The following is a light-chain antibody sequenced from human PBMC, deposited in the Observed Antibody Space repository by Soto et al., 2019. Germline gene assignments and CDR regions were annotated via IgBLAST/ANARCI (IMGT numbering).Light chain of an antibody. J-gene: IGLJ3*02. V-gene: IGLV2-8*01. CDR2: AVT. CDR3: SSYTSRSTRV. Sequence: QSALTQPPSASGSPGQSVTISCTGTSSDVGAYDRVSWYQQHPGKPPKLIIYAVTDRTSGVPDRFSGSKSGNTASLTVSGLQAEDEADYYCSSYTSRSTRVFGGGTKLTVL. CDR1: SSDVGAYDR.